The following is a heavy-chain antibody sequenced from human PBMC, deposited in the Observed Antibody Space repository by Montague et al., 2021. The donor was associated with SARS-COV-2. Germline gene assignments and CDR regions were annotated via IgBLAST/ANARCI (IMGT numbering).Heavy chain of an antibody. CDR1: GFTFSSYA. J-gene: IGHJ3*02. CDR2: ISYDGSNK. D-gene: IGHD3-10*01. Sequence: SLRLSCEAYGFTFSSYAMHWVHQAPGKGLEWVAVISYDGSNKYYXDSXKGRFTISRDNSKDTLYLQMNSLRAEDTAVYYCARAAKKQYVLIWFGELLHDVFDIWGQGTMVTVSS. CDR3: ARAAKKQYVLIWFGELLHDVFDI. V-gene: IGHV3-30-3*01.